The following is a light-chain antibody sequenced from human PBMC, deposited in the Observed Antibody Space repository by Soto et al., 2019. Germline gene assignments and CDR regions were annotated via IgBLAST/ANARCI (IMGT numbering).Light chain of an antibody. CDR3: QQYGNSPIT. CDR2: GAS. CDR1: QSVSNNY. V-gene: IGKV3-20*01. J-gene: IGKJ5*01. Sequence: EIVLTQSPGTLSLSPGESATLSCRASQSVSNNYLAWYQQKPGQAPRLLIDGASSRATGVPDRFSGTGSGTDFTLTISRLEPKDFAVFYCQQYGNSPITFGQGTRLEIK.